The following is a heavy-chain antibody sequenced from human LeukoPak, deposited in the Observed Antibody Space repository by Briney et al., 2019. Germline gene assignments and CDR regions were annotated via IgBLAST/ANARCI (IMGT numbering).Heavy chain of an antibody. CDR1: GFTFSSYE. CDR2: ISSSGSTI. V-gene: IGHV3-48*03. Sequence: GGSLRLSCAASGFTFSSYEMNWVRQAPGKGLEWVSYISSSGSTIYYADSVKGRFTISRDNAKNSLYLQMNSLRAEDTAVYYCARGVRGPVVGTNWFDPWGQGTLVTVSS. CDR3: ARGVRGPVVGTNWFDP. D-gene: IGHD1-14*01. J-gene: IGHJ5*02.